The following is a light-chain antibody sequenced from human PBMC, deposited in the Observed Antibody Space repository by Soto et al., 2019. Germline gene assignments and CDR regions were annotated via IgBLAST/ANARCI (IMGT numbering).Light chain of an antibody. Sequence: QYVLTQPPSASGTPGQRGTISCSGDNSNIGSTSVNWYQQLPGTAPRLLIYFNNQRPSGVPDRFSGSKSGTSASLAISGLQSEDGADYYCAAWDDSLNGPVFGGGTKVTVL. CDR3: AAWDDSLNGPV. CDR1: NSNIGSTS. CDR2: FNN. V-gene: IGLV1-44*01. J-gene: IGLJ2*01.